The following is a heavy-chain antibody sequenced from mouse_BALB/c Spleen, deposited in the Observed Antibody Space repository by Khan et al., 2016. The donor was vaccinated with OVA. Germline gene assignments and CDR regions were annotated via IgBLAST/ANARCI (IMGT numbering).Heavy chain of an antibody. CDR2: IIYTGYT. CDR1: GDSITSGY. Sequence: VQLKESGPSLVKPSQTLSLTCSVTGDSITSGYWNWFRKFPGNKLEYMGYIIYTGYTYYNPSLKSRISITRHTSKNQYYLQLSSVTEKDTATYYCARSTYRYAFVYWGQGTLVTVSA. V-gene: IGHV3-8*02. CDR3: ARSTYRYAFVY. J-gene: IGHJ3*01. D-gene: IGHD2-12*01.